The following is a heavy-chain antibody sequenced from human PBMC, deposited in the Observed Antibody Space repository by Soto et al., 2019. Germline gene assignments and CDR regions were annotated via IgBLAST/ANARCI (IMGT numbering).Heavy chain of an antibody. CDR1: GYTFTGHY. CDR3: GRGRSGQIVVFY. CDR2: IGPETGAT. V-gene: IGHV1-2*02. D-gene: IGHD1-26*01. J-gene: IGHJ4*02. Sequence: ASVKVSCKASGYTFTGHYIHWVRQAPEQGPEWMGEIGPETGATRYAQKFQGRVTMTRDMSITTVYMELNNLSPDDTAVYYCGRGRSGQIVVFYWGQGTPVTSPQ.